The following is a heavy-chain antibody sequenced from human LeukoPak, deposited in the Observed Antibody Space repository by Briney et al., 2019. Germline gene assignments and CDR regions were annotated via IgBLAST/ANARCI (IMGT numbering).Heavy chain of an antibody. CDR2: ISDSGIST. Sequence: PGGSLRLSCAASGFTFTTSAMTWVRQAPGKGLEWVSYISDSGISTYYADSVKGRFTISRDNSKNTLHLQMTSLRAEDTAVYYCAKDISWWELTSFDYWGQGTLVTVSS. CDR1: GFTFTTSA. J-gene: IGHJ4*02. D-gene: IGHD1-26*01. CDR3: AKDISWWELTSFDY. V-gene: IGHV3-23*01.